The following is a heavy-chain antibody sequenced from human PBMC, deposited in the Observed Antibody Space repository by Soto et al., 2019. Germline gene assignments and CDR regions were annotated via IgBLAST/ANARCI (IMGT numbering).Heavy chain of an antibody. V-gene: IGHV1-69*13. D-gene: IGHD2-15*01. J-gene: IGHJ5*02. CDR3: ASQPLGYCSGGSCYYNWFDP. Sequence: SVKVSCKASGGTFSSYAISWVRHAPGQGLEWMGGIIPIFGTANYAQKFQGRVTITADESTSTAYMELSSLRSEDTAVYYCASQPLGYCSGGSCYYNWFDPWGQGTLVTVSS. CDR1: GGTFSSYA. CDR2: IIPIFGTA.